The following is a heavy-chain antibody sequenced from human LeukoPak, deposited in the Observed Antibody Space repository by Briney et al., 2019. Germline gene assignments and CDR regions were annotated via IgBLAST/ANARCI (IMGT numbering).Heavy chain of an antibody. CDR2: ITRSSSAR. CDR1: GFTFSSYS. V-gene: IGHV3-48*01. Sequence: PGGSLRLSCAASGFTFSSYSMNWVRQAPGKGREWVSYITRSSSARYYADAVTGRFTISRDNAKNSLYLQMNSLRAEDTAVYYCARDVTMIVVADRDNDAFDIWGQGTMVTVSS. D-gene: IGHD3-22*01. J-gene: IGHJ3*02. CDR3: ARDVTMIVVADRDNDAFDI.